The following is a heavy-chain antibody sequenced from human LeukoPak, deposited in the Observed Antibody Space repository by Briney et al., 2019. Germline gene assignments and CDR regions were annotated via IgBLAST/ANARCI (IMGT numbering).Heavy chain of an antibody. CDR3: ARMGYYGSGSYIVDY. CDR2: IYYSGST. CDR1: GGSISSHY. J-gene: IGHJ4*02. V-gene: IGHV4-59*11. D-gene: IGHD3-10*01. Sequence: PSETLSLTCTVSGGSISSHYWSWIRQPPGKGLEWNGYIYYSGSTNYNPSLKSRVTISVDTSKNQFSLKLSSVTAADTAVYYCARMGYYGSGSYIVDYWGQGTLVTVSS.